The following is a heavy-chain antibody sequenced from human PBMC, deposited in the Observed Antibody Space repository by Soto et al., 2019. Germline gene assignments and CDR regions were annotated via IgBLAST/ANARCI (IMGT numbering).Heavy chain of an antibody. J-gene: IGHJ3*02. Sequence: QPGGSLRLSCEASGFAFSTYVMSWVRQAAGMGLEWVSSISGSGGTYYADSVKGRYTISRDNSKNTLSLQMNGLRAEDTALYYCARLPSYSSGWYDENGFDMWGQGTMVTVSS. D-gene: IGHD6-19*01. CDR2: ISGSGGT. V-gene: IGHV3-23*01. CDR3: ARLPSYSSGWYDENGFDM. CDR1: GFAFSTYV.